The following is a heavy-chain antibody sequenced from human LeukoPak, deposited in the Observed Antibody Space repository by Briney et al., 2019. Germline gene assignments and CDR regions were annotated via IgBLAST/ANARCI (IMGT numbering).Heavy chain of an antibody. D-gene: IGHD2-15*01. V-gene: IGHV4-39*01. CDR2: IYYSGST. CDR3: ARQRVVVAATDFIDP. J-gene: IGHJ5*02. CDR1: GGSISSSSYY. Sequence: PSETLSLTGTVSGGSISSSSYYWGWIRQPPGKGLEWIGSIYYSGSTYYNPSLKSRVTISVDTSKNQFSLKLSSVTAADTAVYYCARQRVVVAATDFIDPWGQGTLVTVSS.